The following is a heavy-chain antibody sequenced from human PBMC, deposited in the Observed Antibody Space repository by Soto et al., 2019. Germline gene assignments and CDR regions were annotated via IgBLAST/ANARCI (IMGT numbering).Heavy chain of an antibody. J-gene: IGHJ6*02. V-gene: IGHV1-18*01. CDR3: ARAGAAPYYYYGMDV. Sequence: ASVKVSCKASGYTFSTSGMSWLRQAPGQGIEWMGWISTYNGDTNDAPKFQDRVTMTSDTSTSTVYMELRSLRSDDTAVYYCARAGAAPYYYYGMDVWGQGTRVTVSS. CDR2: ISTYNGDT. CDR1: GYTFSTSG. D-gene: IGHD2-15*01.